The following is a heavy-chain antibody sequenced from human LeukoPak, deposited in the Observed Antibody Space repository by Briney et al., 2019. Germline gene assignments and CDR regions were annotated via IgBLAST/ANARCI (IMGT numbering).Heavy chain of an antibody. Sequence: PGGSLRLSCAASGFTFSSYGMHWVRQAPGKGLEWVSSITTSSSYIYYADSVKGRFTISRDNAKNSLYLQMNSLRAEDTALYYCAKGVRITMVRGAFDIWGQGTMVTVSS. CDR3: AKGVRITMVRGAFDI. CDR2: ITTSSSYI. CDR1: GFTFSSYG. J-gene: IGHJ3*02. V-gene: IGHV3-21*04. D-gene: IGHD3-10*01.